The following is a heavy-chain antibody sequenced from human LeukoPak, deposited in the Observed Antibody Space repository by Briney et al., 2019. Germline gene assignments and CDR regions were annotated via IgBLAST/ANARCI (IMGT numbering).Heavy chain of an antibody. CDR1: GASISTINRF. D-gene: IGHD3-10*01. Sequence: SETLSLTCTVSGASISTINRFWDWIRQPPGKRLEWIGYIYYSGSTNYNPSLKSRVTISVDTSNNQFSLKLSSVTAADTAVYYCARGPPGGQFDPWGQGTLVTVSS. CDR3: ARGPPGGQFDP. J-gene: IGHJ5*02. V-gene: IGHV4-61*05. CDR2: IYYSGST.